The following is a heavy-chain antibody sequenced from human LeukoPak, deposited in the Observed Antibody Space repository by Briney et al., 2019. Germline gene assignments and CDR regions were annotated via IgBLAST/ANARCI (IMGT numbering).Heavy chain of an antibody. CDR3: ARASTDYDFWSGYK. D-gene: IGHD3-3*01. V-gene: IGHV4-39*07. CDR1: GGSISSSSYY. J-gene: IGHJ4*02. CDR2: IYYSGST. Sequence: SETLSLTCTVSGGSISSSSYYWGWIRQPPGKGLEWIGSIYYSGSTYYNPSLKSRVTISVDTSKSQFSLKLSSVTAADTAVYYCARASTDYDFWSGYKWGQGTLVTVSS.